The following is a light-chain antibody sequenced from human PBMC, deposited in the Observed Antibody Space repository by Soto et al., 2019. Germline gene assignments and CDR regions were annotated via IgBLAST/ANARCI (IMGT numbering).Light chain of an antibody. CDR2: DAS. CDR3: QHYGRSPGLFT. Sequence: EIVLTQSPGTLSLSPGERATLSCRASQSVSNTYLAWYQQKPGKAPRLLIYDASSRATGIPDRFSGSGSGTDFTLTISRLEPEDFAVYYCQHYGRSPGLFTFGPGTKVDIK. CDR1: QSVSNTY. J-gene: IGKJ3*01. V-gene: IGKV3-20*01.